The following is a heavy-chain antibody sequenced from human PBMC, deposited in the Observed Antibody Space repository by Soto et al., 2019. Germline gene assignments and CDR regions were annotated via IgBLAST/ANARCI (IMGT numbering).Heavy chain of an antibody. Sequence: PSATLSLTCDVSGYSISSGYYWAWVRQPPGKGMEWIGSINHRGNSYYNPSLKSRVTISVDTSKNQGSLKVSSVTAADTAVYYCVRSGDDYGSYIDYWGQGTLVTVSS. CDR2: INHRGNS. CDR3: VRSGDDYGSYIDY. V-gene: IGHV4-38-2*01. CDR1: GYSISSGYY. D-gene: IGHD4-17*01. J-gene: IGHJ4*02.